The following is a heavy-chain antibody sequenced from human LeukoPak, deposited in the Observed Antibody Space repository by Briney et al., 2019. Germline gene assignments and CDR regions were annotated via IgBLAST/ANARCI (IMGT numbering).Heavy chain of an antibody. CDR3: AKDLTLDIVATSLDY. V-gene: IGHV3-23*01. CDR2: ISGSGGST. CDR1: GFTFSSYA. Sequence: GGSLRLSCAASGFTFSSYAMSWVRQAPGKGLEWVSAISGSGGSTYYADSVKGRFTISRDNSKNTLYLQMNSLRAEDTAVYYCAKDLTLDIVATSLDYWGQGTLVTVSS. D-gene: IGHD5-12*01. J-gene: IGHJ4*02.